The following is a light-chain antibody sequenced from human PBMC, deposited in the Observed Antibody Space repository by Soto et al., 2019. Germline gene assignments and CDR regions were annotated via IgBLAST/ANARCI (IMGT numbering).Light chain of an antibody. CDR2: DAS. J-gene: IGKJ4*01. CDR3: QQYGDWPGA. Sequence: EVVMTQSPATLSVSPGERATLSCRASQSVSNNYLAWYQQKPGQAPRLLIYDASNRATGIPARFSGSGSGTEFSLTISSLQSEDFAVYSCQQYGDWPGAFGGGTKVDI. CDR1: QSVSNN. V-gene: IGKV3D-15*01.